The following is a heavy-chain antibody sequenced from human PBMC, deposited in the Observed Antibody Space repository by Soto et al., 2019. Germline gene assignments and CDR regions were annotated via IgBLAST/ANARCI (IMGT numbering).Heavy chain of an antibody. CDR3: ARDLTHYCIDV. CDR1: GFTFSSYG. CDR2: IWYDGSNK. V-gene: IGHV3-33*01. D-gene: IGHD3-9*01. J-gene: IGHJ6*02. Sequence: QVQLVESGGGVVQPGRSLRLSCAASGFTFSSYGMHWVRQAPGQGLEWVAVIWYDGSNKYYADSVTGRFTISRDNSKNTLYLQMNSRRAEDTAVYYCARDLTHYCIDVWGQGTTGTVSS.